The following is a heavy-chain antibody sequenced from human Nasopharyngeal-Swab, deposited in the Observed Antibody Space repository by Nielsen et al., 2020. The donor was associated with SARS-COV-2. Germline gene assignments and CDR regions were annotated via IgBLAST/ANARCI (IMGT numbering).Heavy chain of an antibody. CDR2: ISGYNGNT. V-gene: IGHV1-18*01. Sequence: ASVKVSCKASGYTFTSYGISWVRQAPGQGLEWMGWISGYNGNTNYAQKFQGRVTMTEETSTDTAYMELSSLRSEDTAVYYCATSFSITGRDYYYGMDVWGQGTTVTVSS. J-gene: IGHJ6*02. D-gene: IGHD1-20*01. CDR3: ATSFSITGRDYYYGMDV. CDR1: GYTFTSYG.